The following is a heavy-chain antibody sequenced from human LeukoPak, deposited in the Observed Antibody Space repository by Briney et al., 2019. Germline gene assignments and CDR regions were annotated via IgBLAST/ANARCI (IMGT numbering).Heavy chain of an antibody. CDR3: ATYRQVLLPFES. Sequence: GTLSLTCAVSGGSITSSNWWSWVRQPPGKGLEWVSSIFPSGGEIHYADSVRGRFTISRDNSKSILSLQMNSLIAEDTAIYYCATYRQVLLPFESWGQGTLVTVSS. J-gene: IGHJ4*02. CDR2: IFPSGGEI. CDR1: GGSITSSNW. D-gene: IGHD5-18*01. V-gene: IGHV3-53*01.